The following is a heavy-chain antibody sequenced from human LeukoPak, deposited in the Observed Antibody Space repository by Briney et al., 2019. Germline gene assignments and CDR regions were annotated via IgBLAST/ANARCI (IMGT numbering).Heavy chain of an antibody. CDR1: GFTFCDYA. D-gene: IGHD2-2*03. J-gene: IGHJ4*02. CDR2: IRSKAYGGTT. Sequence: PGRSLRLSCTASGFTFCDYAMSWVRQAPGKGLEGVGFIRSKAYGGTTEYAASVKGKFTISRDDSKSIAYLQMNSLKTEDTAVYYCTRSLDIVVVPAAYFDYWGQGTLVTVSS. V-gene: IGHV3-49*04. CDR3: TRSLDIVVVPAAYFDY.